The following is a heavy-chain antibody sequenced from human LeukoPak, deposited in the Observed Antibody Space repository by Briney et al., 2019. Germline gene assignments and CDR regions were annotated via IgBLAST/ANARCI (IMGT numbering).Heavy chain of an antibody. V-gene: IGHV3-21*01. J-gene: IGHJ4*02. CDR1: GFTFSIYS. CDR2: ISSSSYI. CDR3: ARDGLLAARVY. D-gene: IGHD6-6*01. Sequence: PGGSLRLSCAASGFTFSIYSMNWVRQAPGKGLEWVSSISSSSYIYYADSVKGRFTISRDNAKNSLYLQMNSLRAEDTAVYYCARDGLLAARVYWGQGTLVTVSS.